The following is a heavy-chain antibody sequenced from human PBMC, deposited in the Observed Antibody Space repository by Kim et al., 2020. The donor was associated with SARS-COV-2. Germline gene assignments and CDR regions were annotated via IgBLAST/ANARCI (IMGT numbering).Heavy chain of an antibody. J-gene: IGHJ4*02. V-gene: IGHV3-7*01. D-gene: IGHD2-21*02. CDR3: VTDGDFGNFDY. Sequence: NSGDPVKGRHTISRHNARNSLYLQMNSLTAEDTAVYYCVTDGDFGNFDYWGQGTLVTVSS.